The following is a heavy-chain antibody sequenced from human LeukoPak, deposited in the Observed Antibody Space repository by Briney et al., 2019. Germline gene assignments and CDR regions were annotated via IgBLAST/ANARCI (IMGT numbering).Heavy chain of an antibody. CDR1: GGSFSGYY. CDR3: ARGGLADAFDI. Sequence: SETLSLTCAVYGGSFSGYYGSWIRQPPGKGLEWIGEINHSGTTNYNPSLKSRVTISLDTSKNQFSLKLSSVTAADMAAYLCARGGLADAFDIWGQGTMVTVSS. D-gene: IGHD3-22*01. V-gene: IGHV4-34*01. J-gene: IGHJ3*02. CDR2: INHSGTT.